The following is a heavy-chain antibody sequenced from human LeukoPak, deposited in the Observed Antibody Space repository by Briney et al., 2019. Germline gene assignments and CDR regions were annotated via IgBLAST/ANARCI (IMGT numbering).Heavy chain of an antibody. V-gene: IGHV3-23*01. J-gene: IGHJ5*02. CDR3: AKEEQGDCSRTSCYRWFDP. CDR1: GFTFSSYA. Sequence: GGSLRLSCAASGFTFSSYAMSWVRQAPGKGLEWVSAISGSGGSTNYADSMKGRLTISRDNSKNTLYLQMNSLRAEDTAVYYCAKEEQGDCSRTSCYRWFDPWGQGTLVTVSS. CDR2: ISGSGGST. D-gene: IGHD2-2*01.